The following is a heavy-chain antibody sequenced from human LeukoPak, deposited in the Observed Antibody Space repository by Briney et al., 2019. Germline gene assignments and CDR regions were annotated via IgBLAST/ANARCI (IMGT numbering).Heavy chain of an antibody. Sequence: SETLSLTCTVSGGSISSYYWSWIRQPPGKGLEWIGYIYYSGSTNHNPSLKSRVTISVDTSKHQFFLKLSSVTAADTAMYYCARHPGGVVGASYYYGMDVWGQGTTVTVSS. CDR1: GGSISSYY. J-gene: IGHJ6*02. CDR2: IYYSGST. CDR3: ARHPGGVVGASYYYGMDV. D-gene: IGHD2-15*01. V-gene: IGHV4-59*08.